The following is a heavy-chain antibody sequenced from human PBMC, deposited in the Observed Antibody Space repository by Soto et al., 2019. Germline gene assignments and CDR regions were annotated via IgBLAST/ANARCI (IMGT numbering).Heavy chain of an antibody. J-gene: IGHJ6*02. Sequence: ASVKVSCKASGYTFTSYAMHWVRQAPGQRLEWMGWINAGNGNTKYSQKFQGRVTITRDASASTAYMELSSLRSEDTAVYYCARVSPYYYYYYGMDVWGQGTTVTVSS. D-gene: IGHD3-3*02. CDR1: GYTFTSYA. CDR2: INAGNGNT. CDR3: ARVSPYYYYYYGMDV. V-gene: IGHV1-3*01.